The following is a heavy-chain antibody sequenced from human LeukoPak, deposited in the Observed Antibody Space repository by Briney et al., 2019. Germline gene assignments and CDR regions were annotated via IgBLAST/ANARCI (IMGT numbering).Heavy chain of an antibody. V-gene: IGHV3-9*01. CDR3: ATGALYYYDGSPSGVDY. CDR1: GFTFKNYA. CDR2: ISWNSDSR. Sequence: GGSLRLSCGASGFTFKNYAMHWVRQAPGKGLEWVAGISWNSDSRGYADSVKGRFTISRDTSNNMVHLQMNSLRVEDTAVYFCATGALYYYDGSPSGVDYWGQGTLVTVSS. J-gene: IGHJ4*02. D-gene: IGHD3-22*01.